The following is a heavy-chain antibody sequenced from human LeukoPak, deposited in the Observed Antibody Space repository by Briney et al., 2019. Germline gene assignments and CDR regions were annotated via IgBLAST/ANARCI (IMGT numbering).Heavy chain of an antibody. CDR3: ARHISGAATLD. D-gene: IGHD3-3*02. Sequence: SETLSLTCAVYGGSFSGYYWSWIRQPPGKGLEWIAYIYYTGSTYYNPSLKSRVTMSVDTSKNQFSLRLSSVTAADTAVYYCARHISGAATLDWGQGTLVTVSS. CDR2: IYYTGST. J-gene: IGHJ4*02. CDR1: GGSFSGYY. V-gene: IGHV4-59*08.